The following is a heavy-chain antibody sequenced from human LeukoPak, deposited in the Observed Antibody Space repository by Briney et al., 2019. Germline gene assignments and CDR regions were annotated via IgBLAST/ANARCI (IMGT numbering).Heavy chain of an antibody. Sequence: GGSLRLSCAASGFTFSSYEMNWVRQAPGKGLEWVSYISSSGSTIYYADSVKGRFTISRDNAKNSLYLQMDSLRAEDTAVYYCARGKARAMIAAAGTFDYWGQGSLVTVSS. CDR3: ARGKARAMIAAAGTFDY. CDR2: ISSSGSTI. CDR1: GFTFSSYE. V-gene: IGHV3-48*03. J-gene: IGHJ4*02. D-gene: IGHD6-13*01.